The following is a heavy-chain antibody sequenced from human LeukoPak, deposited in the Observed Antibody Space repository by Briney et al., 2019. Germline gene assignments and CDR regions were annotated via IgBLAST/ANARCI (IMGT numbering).Heavy chain of an antibody. CDR2: INPNSGGT. J-gene: IGHJ4*02. Sequence: GASVKVSCKTSGYIFTAYQMHWVRQAPGQGLEWMGWINPNSGGTKYAQKFQGRVTMTRDTSISTVYMELNTLKSDDTAVYFCARDLHGTWDDYWGQGTLITVSS. V-gene: IGHV1-2*02. CDR3: ARDLHGTWDDY. D-gene: IGHD1-26*01. CDR1: GYIFTAYQ.